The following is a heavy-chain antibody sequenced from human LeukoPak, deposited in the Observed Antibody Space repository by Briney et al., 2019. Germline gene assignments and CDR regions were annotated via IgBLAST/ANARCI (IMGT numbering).Heavy chain of an antibody. V-gene: IGHV1-8*01. CDR1: GYTFTSYD. Sequence: GASVKVSCKASGYTFTSYDINWVRQATGQGLEWMGWMNPNSGNTGYAQKFQGRVTMTRNSSISTAYMELSSLRSEDTAVYYCARGRDYGGNYDYWGQGTLVTVSS. D-gene: IGHD4-23*01. CDR2: MNPNSGNT. J-gene: IGHJ4*02. CDR3: ARGRDYGGNYDY.